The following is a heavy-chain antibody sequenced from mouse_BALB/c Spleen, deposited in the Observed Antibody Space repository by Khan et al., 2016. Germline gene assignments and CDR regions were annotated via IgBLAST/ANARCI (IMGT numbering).Heavy chain of an antibody. J-gene: IGHJ4*01. V-gene: IGHV1S136*01. CDR1: GYTFTSYV. CDR3: ARRKTYYSMDY. Sequence: VRLQQSGPELVKPGASVKMSCKASGYTFTSYVMHWVKQKPGQGLEWIGYINPYNDGTKYNEKFKGKATLTSDKSSSLAYIELSSLTSEDSAVYYCARRKTYYSMDYWGQGTSVTVSS. CDR2: INPYNDGT.